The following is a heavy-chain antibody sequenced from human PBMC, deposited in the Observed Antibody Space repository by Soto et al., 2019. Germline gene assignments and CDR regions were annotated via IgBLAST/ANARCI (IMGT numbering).Heavy chain of an antibody. J-gene: IGHJ3*02. CDR1: GFTFSSYG. CDR2: ISYDGSNK. Sequence: QVQLVESGGGVVQPGRSLRLSCAASGFTFSSYGMHWVRQAPGKGLEWVAVISYDGSNKYYADSVKGRFTISRDNSKNTLYLQMNSLRAEDTAVNYCAKDWTRGRGAFGIWGQGTMVTVSS. V-gene: IGHV3-30*18. CDR3: AKDWTRGRGAFGI. D-gene: IGHD3-16*01.